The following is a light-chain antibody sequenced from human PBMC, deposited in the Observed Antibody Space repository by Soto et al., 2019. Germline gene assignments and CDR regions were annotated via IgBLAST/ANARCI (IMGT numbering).Light chain of an antibody. Sequence: EILFTQSPGTPSLSPGERATLSCRASQSVTSSYLAWYQQRPGQAPRVLIYDASNRATGIPARFSGSGSGTDFTLTISSLEPEDFAVYYCQQRSNWPITFGQGTR. CDR3: QQRSNWPIT. CDR1: QSVTSSY. CDR2: DAS. V-gene: IGKV3-11*01. J-gene: IGKJ5*01.